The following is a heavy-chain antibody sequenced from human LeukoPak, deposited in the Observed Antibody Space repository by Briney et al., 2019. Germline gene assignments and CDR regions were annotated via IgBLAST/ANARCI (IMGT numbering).Heavy chain of an antibody. J-gene: IGHJ3*02. CDR2: ISYDGSNK. Sequence: PGGSLRLSCAASGFTFSSYGMHWVRQAPGKGLEWVAVISYDGSNKYYADSVKGRFTISRDNSKNTLYLQMNSLRAEDTAVYYCAKGGRFGESGRDAFDIWGQGTMVTVSS. CDR3: AKGGRFGESGRDAFDI. CDR1: GFTFSSYG. D-gene: IGHD3-10*01. V-gene: IGHV3-30*18.